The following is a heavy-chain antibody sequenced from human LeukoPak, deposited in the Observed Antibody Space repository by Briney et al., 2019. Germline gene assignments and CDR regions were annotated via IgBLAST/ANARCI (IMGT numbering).Heavy chain of an antibody. Sequence: ASVKVSCKASGYTFTSYAMHWARQAPGQRLEWMGWINAGNGNTKYSQKFQGRVTITRDTSASTAYMELSSLRSEDTAVYYCARGLGGGFVVVTAFYYFDYWGQGTLVTVSS. V-gene: IGHV1-3*01. CDR3: ARGLGGGFVVVTAFYYFDY. J-gene: IGHJ4*02. CDR1: GYTFTSYA. CDR2: INAGNGNT. D-gene: IGHD2-21*02.